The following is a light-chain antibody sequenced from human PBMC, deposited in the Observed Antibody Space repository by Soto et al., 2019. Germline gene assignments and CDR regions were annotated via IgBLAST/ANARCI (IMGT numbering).Light chain of an antibody. CDR3: QQYYSSPRT. CDR2: WAS. J-gene: IGKJ1*01. Sequence: DLLLTQSPDSLAVSLGERATINCKSSQSVVYSSINKNHLAWYQQKPGQPPKLLMYWASTRESGVPDRFSGSGYGTDFTLTISSLQAEDVAVYYCQQYYSSPRTFGQGTKVDIK. CDR1: QSVVYSSINKNH. V-gene: IGKV4-1*01.